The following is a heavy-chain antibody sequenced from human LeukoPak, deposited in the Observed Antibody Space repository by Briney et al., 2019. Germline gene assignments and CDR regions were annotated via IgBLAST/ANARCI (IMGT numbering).Heavy chain of an antibody. J-gene: IGHJ4*02. CDR1: GHTFSNYY. CDR3: ARENPNTLYFDQ. V-gene: IGHV1-46*01. Sequence: ASVTVSCTASGHTFSNYYMHWVRQAPGHGLEWMGIIGPSGSTTYLQKFQGRVTMTRDTSTSSVYMELSSLRSDDTAVYYCARENPNTLYFDQWGEGTLVSVSS. D-gene: IGHD1/OR15-1a*01. CDR2: IGPSGST.